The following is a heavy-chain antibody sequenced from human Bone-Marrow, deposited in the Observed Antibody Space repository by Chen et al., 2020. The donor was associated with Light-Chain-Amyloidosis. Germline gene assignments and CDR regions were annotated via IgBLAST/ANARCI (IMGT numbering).Heavy chain of an antibody. CDR3: ARRRDGYNLDY. V-gene: IGHV5-51*01. J-gene: IGHJ4*02. D-gene: IGHD5-12*01. CDR2: IYPDDSDA. Sequence: EVQLEQSGPEGKKPGESLKISGKGSGYTFPNYWIGWVRQMPGKGLEWMGVIYPDDSDARYSPSFEGQVTISADKSITTAYLQWRSLKASDTAMYYCARRRDGYNLDYWGQGTLVTVSS. CDR1: GYTFPNYW.